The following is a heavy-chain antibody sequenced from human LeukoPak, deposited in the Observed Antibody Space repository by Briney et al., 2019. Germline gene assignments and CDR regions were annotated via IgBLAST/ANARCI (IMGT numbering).Heavy chain of an antibody. V-gene: IGHV4-39*07. CDR3: ARGLGEVDTVINDY. CDR1: GGSISSSSYY. CDR2: IYYSGST. J-gene: IGHJ4*02. D-gene: IGHD5-18*01. Sequence: SETLSLTCTVSGGSISSSSYYWGWIRQPPGKGLEWIGSIYYSGSTYYNPSLKSRVTISVDTSKNQFSLKLSSVTAADTAVYYCARGLGEVDTVINDYWGQGTLVTVSS.